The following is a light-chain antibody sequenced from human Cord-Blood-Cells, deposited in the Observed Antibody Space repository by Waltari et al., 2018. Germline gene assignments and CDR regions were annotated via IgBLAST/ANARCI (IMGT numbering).Light chain of an antibody. J-gene: IGKJ3*01. CDR2: AAS. Sequence: DIQMTQSPSSLSASVGDRVTITCRASQSISSYLNCYQQKPGKAPKLLVYAASSLQSGVPARFSGSGSVTDFTLTISSLQPEDFATYYCQQSYSTPFTVGPGTKVDIK. CDR1: QSISSY. V-gene: IGKV1-39*01. CDR3: QQSYSTPFT.